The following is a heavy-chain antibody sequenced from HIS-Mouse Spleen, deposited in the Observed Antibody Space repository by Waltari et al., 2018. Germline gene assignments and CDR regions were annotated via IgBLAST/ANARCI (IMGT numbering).Heavy chain of an antibody. CDR1: GGSISSRSSY. CDR3: AREEYIVGANIDY. V-gene: IGHV4-39*07. CDR2: IYYSGST. J-gene: IGHJ4*02. Sequence: QLQLQASGPGLVKPSETLSLTCPVSGGSISSRSSYWGLIRQPPGKGLEWIGSIYYSGSTYYNPSLKSRVTISVDTSKNQFSLKLSSVTAADTAVYYCAREEYIVGANIDYWGQGTLVTVSS. D-gene: IGHD1-26*01.